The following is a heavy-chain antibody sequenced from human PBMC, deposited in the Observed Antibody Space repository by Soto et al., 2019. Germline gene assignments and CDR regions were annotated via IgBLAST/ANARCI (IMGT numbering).Heavy chain of an antibody. D-gene: IGHD3-3*01. V-gene: IGHV1-24*01. J-gene: IGHJ4*02. CDR2: FDPEDGET. CDR1: GYTLTELS. CDR3: ATVFGVGHPSDY. Sequence: ASVEVSCRVSGYTLTELSMHWVRQAPGKGLEWMGGFDPEDGETIYAQKFQGRVTMTEDTSTDTAYTELSSLRSEDTAVYYCATVFGVGHPSDYWGQGTLVTVSS.